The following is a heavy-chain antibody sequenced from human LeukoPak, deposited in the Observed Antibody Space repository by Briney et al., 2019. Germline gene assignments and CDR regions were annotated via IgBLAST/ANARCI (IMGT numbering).Heavy chain of an antibody. D-gene: IGHD3/OR15-3a*01. V-gene: IGHV3-21*01. CDR1: GFTFSSYS. CDR3: ARAKDDFCDY. CDR2: IRSSISYT. J-gene: IGHJ4*02. Sequence: GGSLRLSCAASGFTFSSYSMDWVRQAPGKGLEWVSSIRSSISYTYYADSVKGRFTISRDNAKNSLYLQMNSLTAEDTAVYYCARAKDDFCDYWGQGTLVTVSS.